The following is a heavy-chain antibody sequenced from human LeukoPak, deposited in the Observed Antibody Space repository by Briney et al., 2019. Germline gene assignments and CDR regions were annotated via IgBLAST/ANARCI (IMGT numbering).Heavy chain of an antibody. Sequence: GASVEVSCKASGYTFTSYGISWVRQAPGQGLEWMGWISAYNGNTNYAQKLQGRVTMTTDTSTSTAYMELRSLRSDDTAVYYCARDGAVTTYYYGMDVWGQGTTVTVSS. D-gene: IGHD4-11*01. CDR1: GYTFTSYG. J-gene: IGHJ6*02. CDR2: ISAYNGNT. V-gene: IGHV1-18*01. CDR3: ARDGAVTTYYYGMDV.